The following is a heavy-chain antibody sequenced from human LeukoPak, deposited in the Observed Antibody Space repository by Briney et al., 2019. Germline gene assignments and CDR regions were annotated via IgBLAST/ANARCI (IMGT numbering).Heavy chain of an antibody. CDR1: GGSISGYY. CDR2: IYYSGSA. V-gene: IGHV4-59*01. Sequence: KPSETLSLTRTVSGGSISGYYWSWIRQPPGKGLEWIGYIYYSGSAKYNPSLKSRVTISVDTSKNQFSLKLTSVTAADTAVYYCARDIGAARSDYWGQGTLVTVSS. J-gene: IGHJ4*02. CDR3: ARDIGAARSDY. D-gene: IGHD6-6*01.